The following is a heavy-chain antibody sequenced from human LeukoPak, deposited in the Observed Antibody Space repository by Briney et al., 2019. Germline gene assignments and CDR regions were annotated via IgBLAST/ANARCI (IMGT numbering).Heavy chain of an antibody. CDR3: ARWRGSTSERSDY. V-gene: IGHV3-7*01. Sequence: GGSLRLSCTASGVTFSDYWMTWVRQAPGKGLEWGANIKQDGSAKYYVDSVKGRFTISRDNAKNSLYLQMDSLRVEDTATYYCARWRGSTSERSDYWGQGTLVTVSS. CDR1: GVTFSDYW. D-gene: IGHD2-2*01. J-gene: IGHJ4*02. CDR2: IKQDGSAK.